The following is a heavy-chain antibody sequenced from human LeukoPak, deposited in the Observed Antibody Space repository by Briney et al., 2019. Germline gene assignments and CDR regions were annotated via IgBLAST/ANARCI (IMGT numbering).Heavy chain of an antibody. D-gene: IGHD6-13*01. CDR3: AKDRRDSSSWRPFYYFDY. CDR2: ISGSGGST. Sequence: GGSLRLCCATPGFTFSSYAMSWVRQATGKGLEWVSAISGSGGSTYYADSVKGRFTISRDNSKNTLYLQMNSLRAEDTAVYYCAKDRRDSSSWRPFYYFDYWGQGTLVTVSS. J-gene: IGHJ4*02. V-gene: IGHV3-23*01. CDR1: GFTFSSYA.